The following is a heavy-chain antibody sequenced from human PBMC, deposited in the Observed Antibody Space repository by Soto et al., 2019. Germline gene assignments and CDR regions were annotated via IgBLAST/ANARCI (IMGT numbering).Heavy chain of an antibody. J-gene: IGHJ4*02. CDR3: ARAGYCSSTSCYDFDY. V-gene: IGHV1-2*04. CDR2: INPNSGGT. D-gene: IGHD2-2*03. CDR1: VYTFTGYY. Sequence: GASVKVSCKASVYTFTGYYMHWVRQAPGQGLEWMGWINPNSGGTNYAQKFQGWVTMTRDTSISTAYMELSRLRSDDTAVYYCARAGYCSSTSCYDFDYWGQGTLVTVSS.